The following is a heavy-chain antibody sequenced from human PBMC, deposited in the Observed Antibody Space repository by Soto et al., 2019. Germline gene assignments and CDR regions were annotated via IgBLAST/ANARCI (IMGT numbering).Heavy chain of an antibody. CDR2: ISAYNGNT. V-gene: IGHV1-18*01. J-gene: IGHJ6*02. D-gene: IGHD6-13*01. CDR1: GYTFTSYG. Sequence: ASVKVSCKASGYTFTSYGISWVRQAPGQGLEWMGWISAYNGNTNYAQKLQGRVTMTTDTSTSTAYMELRSLRSDDTAVYYCARMGLIAAAGATYYYYGMDVWGQGTTVTVSS. CDR3: ARMGLIAAAGATYYYYGMDV.